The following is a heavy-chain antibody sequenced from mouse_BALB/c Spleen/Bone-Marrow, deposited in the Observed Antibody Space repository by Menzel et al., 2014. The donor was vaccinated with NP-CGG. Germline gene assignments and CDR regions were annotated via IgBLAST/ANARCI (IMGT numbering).Heavy chain of an antibody. CDR1: GYTFTSYY. V-gene: IGHV1S81*02. D-gene: IGHD2-3*01. CDR3: TRGGWLAMDY. J-gene: IGHJ4*01. CDR2: INPSNGGT. Sequence: SGAELVKPGASVKLSCKASGYTFTSYYMYWVRQRPGQGLEWIGEINPSNGGTNFNEKFKSKATQTVDKSSSTAYMQLSSLTSEDSAVYYCTRGGWLAMDYWGQGTSVTVSS.